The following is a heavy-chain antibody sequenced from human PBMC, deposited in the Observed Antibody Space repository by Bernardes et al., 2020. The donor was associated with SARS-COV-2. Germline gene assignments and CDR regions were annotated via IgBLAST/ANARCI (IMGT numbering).Heavy chain of an antibody. CDR2: TNEDGTFT. V-gene: IGHV3-74*01. Sequence: SLLLSFAASGFTLRSYWMHWVRQAPGKGLVWVARTNEDGTFTNYADSVRGRFTISRDNAKNPLYLQVSSLRVEDTAVYYWARDVAVRDGLWRRGTVVTVSS. CDR1: GFTLRSYW. D-gene: IGHD3-16*02. CDR3: ARDVAVRDGL. J-gene: IGHJ2*01.